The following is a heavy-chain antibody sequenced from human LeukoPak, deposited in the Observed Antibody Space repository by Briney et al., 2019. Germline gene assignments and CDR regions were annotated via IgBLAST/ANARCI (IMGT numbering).Heavy chain of an antibody. CDR3: ARPYYYDSRIDP. D-gene: IGHD3-22*01. CDR1: GGSISSGDYY. J-gene: IGHJ5*02. CDR2: MYYSGST. Sequence: SETLPLTCTVSGGSISSGDYYWSWIRQPPGKGLEWIAYMYYSGSTYYNPSLKSRVTMSADASKNQLSLKLSSVTAADTAVYYCARPYYYDSRIDPWGQGILVTVSS. V-gene: IGHV4-30-4*01.